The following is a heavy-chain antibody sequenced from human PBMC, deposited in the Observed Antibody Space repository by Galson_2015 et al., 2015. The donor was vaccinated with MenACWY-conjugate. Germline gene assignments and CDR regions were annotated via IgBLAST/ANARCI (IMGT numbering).Heavy chain of an antibody. Sequence: LGIANYAQKFQGRVTITADKSTSTAYMELSSLRSEDTAVYYCARGAGYNYEGYYYGMDVWGQGTTVTVSS. CDR3: ARGAGYNYEGYYYGMDV. V-gene: IGHV1-69*04. D-gene: IGHD5-24*01. J-gene: IGHJ6*02. CDR2: LGIA.